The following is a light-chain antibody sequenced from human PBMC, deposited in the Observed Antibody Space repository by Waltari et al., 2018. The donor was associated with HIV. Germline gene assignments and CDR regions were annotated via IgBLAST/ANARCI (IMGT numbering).Light chain of an antibody. CDR3: ATWDSSLRTVI. CDR1: TSALRTNH. Sequence: QSVLTQSPSVSAAPGQKVTISCSGSTSALRTNHVSWYQQFPGRAPNLLIYENENRPAVIPGRFSGSKFGTSATLDITGLQTGDEAVYFCATWDSSLRTVIYGGGTNLTVL. J-gene: IGLJ2*01. CDR2: ENE. V-gene: IGLV1-51*02.